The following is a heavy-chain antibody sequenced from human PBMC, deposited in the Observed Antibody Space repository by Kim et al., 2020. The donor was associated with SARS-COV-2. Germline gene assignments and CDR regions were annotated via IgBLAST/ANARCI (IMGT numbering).Heavy chain of an antibody. Sequence: GESLKISCKGSGYSFTSHWIGWVRQMPGKGLEWMGIIYPGDSDTRYSPAFQGQVTISADKSITTAYLQWRTVKPSDTAIYYCAKLNDGGAAIDYWGQGTLVTVSS. J-gene: IGHJ4*02. CDR1: GYSFTSHW. CDR2: IYPGDSDT. CDR3: AKLNDGGAAIDY. V-gene: IGHV5-51*01. D-gene: IGHD3-16*01.